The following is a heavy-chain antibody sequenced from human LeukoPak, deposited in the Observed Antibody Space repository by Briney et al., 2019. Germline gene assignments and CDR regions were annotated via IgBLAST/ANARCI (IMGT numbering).Heavy chain of an antibody. CDR1: GFTVSSNY. D-gene: IGHD3-9*01. V-gene: IGHV3-49*04. J-gene: IGHJ4*02. CDR2: IRSKTYGGTT. Sequence: GGSLRLSCAASGFTVSSNYMSWVRQAPGKGLEWVGFIRSKTYGGTTEYAASVKGRFTISRDDSKSIAYLQMNSLKTEDTAVYYCIRDGDILTGYFGYWGQGTLVTVSS. CDR3: IRDGDILTGYFGY.